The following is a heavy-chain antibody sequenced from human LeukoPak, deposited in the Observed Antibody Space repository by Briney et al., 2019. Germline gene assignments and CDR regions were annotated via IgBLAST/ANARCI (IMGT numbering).Heavy chain of an antibody. CDR3: ARGYALRYFGWLLSPYYYYGMDV. CDR2: MNPNSGNT. Sequence: ASVKVSCKASGYTFTSYDINWVRQATGQGLEWMGWMNPNSGNTGYAQKFQGRVTMTRNTSISTAYMELSSLRSEDTAVYYCARGYALRYFGWLLSPYYYYGMDVWGQGTTVTVSS. D-gene: IGHD3-9*01. CDR1: GYTFTSYD. V-gene: IGHV1-8*01. J-gene: IGHJ6*02.